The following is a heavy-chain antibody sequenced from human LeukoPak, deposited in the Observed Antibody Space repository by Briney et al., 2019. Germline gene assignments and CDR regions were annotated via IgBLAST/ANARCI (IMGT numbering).Heavy chain of an antibody. D-gene: IGHD3-3*01. CDR3: ARDLDFGGFFNWFDP. CDR1: GGTFSSYA. Sequence: ASVKVSCKASGGTFSSYAISWVRQAPGQGLEWMGWISAYNGNTNYAQKLQGRVTMTTDTSTSTAYMELRSLRSDDTAVYHCARDLDFGGFFNWFDPWGQGTLVTVSS. J-gene: IGHJ5*02. CDR2: ISAYNGNT. V-gene: IGHV1-18*01.